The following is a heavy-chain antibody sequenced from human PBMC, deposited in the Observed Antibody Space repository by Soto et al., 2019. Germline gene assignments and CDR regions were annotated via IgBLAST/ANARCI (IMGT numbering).Heavy chain of an antibody. V-gene: IGHV1-69*06. Sequence: SVKVSCKASGGTFSSYAISWVRQAPGQGLEWMGGIIPIFGTANYAQKFQGRVTITADKSTSTAYMELSSLRSEDTAVYYRARVYSSSWLDYYYGMGVWGQGTTVTVSS. J-gene: IGHJ6*02. CDR3: ARVYSSSWLDYYYGMGV. CDR1: GGTFSSYA. CDR2: IIPIFGTA. D-gene: IGHD6-13*01.